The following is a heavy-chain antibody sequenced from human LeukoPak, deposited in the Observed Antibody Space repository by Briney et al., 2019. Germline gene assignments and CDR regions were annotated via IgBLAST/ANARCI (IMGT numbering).Heavy chain of an antibody. CDR3: AKEAQTEYYFDY. Sequence: GGSLRLSCAASGFTFSSYGMHWVRQAPGKGLEWVAVISYDGSNKYYADSVKGRFTISRDNSKNTLYLQMNGLRAEDTAVYYCAKEAQTEYYFDYWGQGTLVTVSS. J-gene: IGHJ4*02. CDR2: ISYDGSNK. D-gene: IGHD2-21*02. V-gene: IGHV3-30*18. CDR1: GFTFSSYG.